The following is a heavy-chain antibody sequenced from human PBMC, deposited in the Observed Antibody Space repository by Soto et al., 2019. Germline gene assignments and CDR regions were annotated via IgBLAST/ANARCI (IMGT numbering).Heavy chain of an antibody. V-gene: IGHV1-2*02. J-gene: IGHJ5*02. CDR3: ARHNEEYCSVGSCYDCFDV. CDR1: GYTFTGYY. D-gene: IGHD2-15*01. Sequence: ASVKVSCKASGYTFTGYYMHWVRQAPGQGLEWMGWINPNSGGTNYAQKFQGRVTMTRDTSISTAYMELSRLRSDDTAVYYCARHNEEYCSVGSCYDCFDVWGQGTLVTVSS. CDR2: INPNSGGT.